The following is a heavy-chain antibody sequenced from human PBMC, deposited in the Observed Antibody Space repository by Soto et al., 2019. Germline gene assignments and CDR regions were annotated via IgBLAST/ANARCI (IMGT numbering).Heavy chain of an antibody. V-gene: IGHV4-59*08. J-gene: IGHJ4*02. D-gene: IGHD4-17*01. CDR1: GGSISSYY. CDR2: IYYSGST. CDR3: ARHHLDDYGGHFDY. Sequence: SETLSLTCTVSGGSISSYYWSWIRQPPGKGLEWIGYIYYSGSTNYNPSLKSRVTISVDTSKNQFSLKLSSVTAADTAVYYCARHHLDDYGGHFDYWGQGTLVTVSS.